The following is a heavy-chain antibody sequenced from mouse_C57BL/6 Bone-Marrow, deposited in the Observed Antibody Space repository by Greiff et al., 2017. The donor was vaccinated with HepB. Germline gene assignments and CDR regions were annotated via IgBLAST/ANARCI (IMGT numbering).Heavy chain of an antibody. J-gene: IGHJ3*01. D-gene: IGHD1-1*01. V-gene: IGHV1-39*01. CDR2: INPNYGTT. CDR3: ARGRITTVVEVWFAY. CDR1: GYSFTDYN. Sequence: EVQLQQSGPELVKPGASVKISCKASGYSFTDYNMNWVKQSNGKSLEWIGVINPNYGTTSYNQKFKGKATLTVDQSPSTAYMQLNSLTSEDSAVYYCARGRITTVVEVWFAYWGQGTLVTVSA.